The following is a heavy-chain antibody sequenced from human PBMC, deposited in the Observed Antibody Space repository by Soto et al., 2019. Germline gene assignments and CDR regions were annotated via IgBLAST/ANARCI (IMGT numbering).Heavy chain of an antibody. V-gene: IGHV4-39*07. CDR2: IYYSGST. Sequence: SETLSLTCTVSGGSISSSSYYWGWIRQPPGKGPEWIGSIYYSGSTYYNPSLKSRVTISVDTSKNQFSLKLNSVTAADTAVYYCATRTVFRPLDCWGQGTLVTVSS. J-gene: IGHJ4*02. CDR1: GGSISSSSYY. CDR3: ATRTVFRPLDC.